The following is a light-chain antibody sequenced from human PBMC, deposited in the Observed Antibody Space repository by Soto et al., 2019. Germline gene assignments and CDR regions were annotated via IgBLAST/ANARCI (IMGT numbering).Light chain of an antibody. J-gene: IGKJ3*01. CDR2: GAS. CDR3: QKYDSAPFT. CDR1: QGVGNY. Sequence: DIQMTQSPSSLSASVGDRVTITCRASQGVGNYLAWYQQKPGKVPNVLIYGASTLQSEVPSRFSGSGFGTVFNLTITSLQPEDVATYYCQKYDSAPFTFGPGTKVDIK. V-gene: IGKV1-27*01.